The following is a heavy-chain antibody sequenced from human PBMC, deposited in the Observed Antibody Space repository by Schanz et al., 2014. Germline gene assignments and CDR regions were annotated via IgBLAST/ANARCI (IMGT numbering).Heavy chain of an antibody. V-gene: IGHV3-7*01. CDR3: VSQTGSPNY. Sequence: EVQLVESGGGLVQPGGSLRLSCAASGFTFSGFWMTWVRQAPGKGLEWVANIKKDGSEKYYVDSVEGRFTISRDNAKRSLFLQMNSLRVEDTAVYFCVSQTGSPNYWGQGTLVTDSS. CDR2: IKKDGSEK. CDR1: GFTFSGFW. D-gene: IGHD6-13*01. J-gene: IGHJ4*02.